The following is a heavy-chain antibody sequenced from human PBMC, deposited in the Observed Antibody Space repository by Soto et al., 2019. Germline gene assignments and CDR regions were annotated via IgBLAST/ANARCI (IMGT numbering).Heavy chain of an antibody. CDR3: AREGSSSGPDYEY. CDR2: IRSKAYGGTT. J-gene: IGHJ4*02. CDR1: GFTFGDYA. Sequence: GGSLRLSCTASGFTFGDYAMSWFRQPPGKGLEWVGFIRSKAYGGTTEYAASVKGRFTISRDDSKNLIYLQMDSLKTEDTAVYYCAREGSSSGPDYEYWGQGTLVTVSS. D-gene: IGHD3-22*01. V-gene: IGHV3-49*03.